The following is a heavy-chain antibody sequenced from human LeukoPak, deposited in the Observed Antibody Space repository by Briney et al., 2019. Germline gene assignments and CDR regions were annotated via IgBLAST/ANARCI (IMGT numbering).Heavy chain of an antibody. CDR2: INPKSGGT. Sequence: ASVKVSCKASSYTFTNYAFTWVRQAPGQGLEWMGWINPKSGGTKFAQKFQGRVTMNRDTSISTAYMELSRLRSDDTAVYYCARSLGSVLVGQTGDDYVWGSFRHYYSMDVWGKGTTVTVSS. CDR1: SYTFTNYA. D-gene: IGHD3-16*02. CDR3: ARSLGSVLVGQTGDDYVWGSFRHYYSMDV. V-gene: IGHV1-2*02. J-gene: IGHJ6*04.